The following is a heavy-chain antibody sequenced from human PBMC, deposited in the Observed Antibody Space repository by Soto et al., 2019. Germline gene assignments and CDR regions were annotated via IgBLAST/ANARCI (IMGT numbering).Heavy chain of an antibody. D-gene: IGHD6-19*01. CDR3: AKGSVSGWYAVEDY. J-gene: IGHJ4*02. V-gene: IGHV3-9*01. CDR1: GFTFDDYA. Sequence: EVQLVESGGGLVQPGRSLRLSCAASGFTFDDYAMHWVRQAPGKGLEWVSGISWNSGSIGYADSVKGRFTISRDNAKNSLYLQINSLRAEDTALYYCAKGSVSGWYAVEDYWGQGTLVTVSS. CDR2: ISWNSGSI.